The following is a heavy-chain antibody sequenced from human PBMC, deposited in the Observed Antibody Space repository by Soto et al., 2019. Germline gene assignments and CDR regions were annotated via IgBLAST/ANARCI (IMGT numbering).Heavy chain of an antibody. D-gene: IGHD6-6*01. V-gene: IGHV1-69*01. CDR1: GGTFSSYA. CDR2: IIPIFGTA. Sequence: QVQLVQSGAEVKKPGSSVKVSCKASGGTFSSYAISWVRQAPGQGLEWMGGIIPIFGTANYAQKFQGRVTITADESTSTAYRELSSLRSEDTAVYYCARGRPEIGEYSSSNNWFDPWGQGTLVTVSS. J-gene: IGHJ5*02. CDR3: ARGRPEIGEYSSSNNWFDP.